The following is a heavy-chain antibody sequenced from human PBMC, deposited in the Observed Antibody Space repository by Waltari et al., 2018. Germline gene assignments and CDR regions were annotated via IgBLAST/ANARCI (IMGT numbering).Heavy chain of an antibody. V-gene: IGHV4-34*01. D-gene: IGHD4-17*01. CDR1: GGSFSGYY. CDR3: ARGTFTVTTPNFDY. J-gene: IGHJ4*02. Sequence: QVQLQQWGAGLLKPSETLSLTCAVYGGSFSGYYWSWIRQPPGKGLEWIGEIKHSGSTDYNPSLKSRVTISVDTSKNQFSRKLSSVTAADTAVYYCARGTFTVTTPNFDYWGQGTLVTVSS. CDR2: IKHSGST.